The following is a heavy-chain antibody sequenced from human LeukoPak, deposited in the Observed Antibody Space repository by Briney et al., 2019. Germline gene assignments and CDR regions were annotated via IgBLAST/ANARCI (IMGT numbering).Heavy chain of an antibody. J-gene: IGHJ4*02. CDR1: GSSISSNY. Sequence: SETLSLTCTVSGSSISSNYWTWIRQPAGKGLEWIGRMYASGTTYYNPSLKSRVTMSVDTSKNQFSLKLSSVTAADTAMYYCARESGGYRPLDYWGQGTPVTVSS. D-gene: IGHD1-26*01. CDR3: ARESGGYRPLDY. V-gene: IGHV4-4*07. CDR2: MYASGTT.